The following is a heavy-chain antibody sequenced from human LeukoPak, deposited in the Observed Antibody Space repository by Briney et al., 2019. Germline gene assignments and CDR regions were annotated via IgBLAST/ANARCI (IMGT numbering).Heavy chain of an antibody. CDR3: ARVGPGRGAYYYYYGMDV. CDR1: GYTFTSYG. J-gene: IGHJ6*02. Sequence: ASVKVSCKASGYTFTSYGISWVRQAPGQGLEWMGWISAYNGNTNYAQKLQGRVTMTTDTSTSTAYMELRSLRSGDTAVYYCARVGPGRGAYYYYYGMDVWGQGTTVTVSS. CDR2: ISAYNGNT. V-gene: IGHV1-18*01.